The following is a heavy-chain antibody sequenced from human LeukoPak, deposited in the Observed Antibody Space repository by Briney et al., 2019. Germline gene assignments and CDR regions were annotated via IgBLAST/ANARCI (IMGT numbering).Heavy chain of an antibody. CDR1: GDTVSSNSAA. D-gene: IGHD6-19*01. Sequence: SQTLSLTCAISGDTVSSNSAAWSWIRQSPSRGLEWLGRTYYRSKWYHDYAVSVRSRVSVNPDTSKNQFSLQLNSVTPEDTAVYYCTRFLGIGSQRYYFDSWGQRTLVTVSS. J-gene: IGHJ4*02. CDR3: TRFLGIGSQRYYFDS. V-gene: IGHV6-1*01. CDR2: TYYRSKWYH.